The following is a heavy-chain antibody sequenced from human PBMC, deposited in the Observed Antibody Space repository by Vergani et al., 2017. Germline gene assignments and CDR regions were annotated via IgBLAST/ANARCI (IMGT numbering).Heavy chain of an antibody. D-gene: IGHD1-26*01. CDR1: GGTFSSYA. Sequence: QVQLVQSGAEVKKPGSSVKVSCKASGGTFSSYAISWVRQAPGQGLEWMGGIIPIFGIANYAQKFQGRVTITADESTSTAYMELSSLRSEDTAVYYCARSGVGGSYFGPSEDVSYYFDYWGQGTLVTVSS. CDR2: IIPIFGIA. V-gene: IGHV1-69*01. J-gene: IGHJ4*02. CDR3: ARSGVGGSYFGPSEDVSYYFDY.